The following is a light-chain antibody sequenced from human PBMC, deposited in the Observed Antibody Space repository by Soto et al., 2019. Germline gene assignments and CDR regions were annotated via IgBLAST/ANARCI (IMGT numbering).Light chain of an antibody. J-gene: IGKJ1*01. CDR2: DAS. CDR1: QRMINW. V-gene: IGKV1-5*01. CDR3: QQGWT. Sequence: DIQMTQSPSTLSASVGDRVTITCRAAQRMINWLAWYQQKPGKAPMLVIYDASRLQSGVPSKFSGSGSGTEFNLPISSLQPEDFATYFCQQGWTFGQGTEVEIK.